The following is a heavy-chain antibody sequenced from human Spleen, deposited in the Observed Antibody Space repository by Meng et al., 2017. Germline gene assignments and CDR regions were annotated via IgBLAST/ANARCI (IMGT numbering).Heavy chain of an antibody. V-gene: IGHV6-1*01. CDR3: ARGTGATGTDY. D-gene: IGHD1-1*01. Sequence: QVYVKQSGPRQVTSSQTLSLHCAIAGDSVSSNISAGNCIRQSPSRGLEWLGRTYYRSKWYTDYAVSVKSRIPINPDTSKNQFYLQLYSVTPEDTAVYFCARGTGATGTDYWGQGTLVTVSS. CDR1: GDSVSSNISA. J-gene: IGHJ4*02. CDR2: TYYRSKWYT.